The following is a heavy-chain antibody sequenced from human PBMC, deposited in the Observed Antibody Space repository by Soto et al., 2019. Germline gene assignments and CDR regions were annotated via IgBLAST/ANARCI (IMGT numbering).Heavy chain of an antibody. D-gene: IGHD2-15*01. Sequence: GGALRLSCAASGFTFSSYGMHWVRQAPGKGLEWVAVIWYDGSNKYYADSVKGRFTISRDNSKNTLYLQMNSLRAEDTAVYYCARGRVVASTSPYYYYHYGIDVRAQGTTVTGSS. CDR1: GFTFSSYG. CDR3: ARGRVVASTSPYYYYHYGIDV. V-gene: IGHV3-33*01. CDR2: IWYDGSNK. J-gene: IGHJ6*02.